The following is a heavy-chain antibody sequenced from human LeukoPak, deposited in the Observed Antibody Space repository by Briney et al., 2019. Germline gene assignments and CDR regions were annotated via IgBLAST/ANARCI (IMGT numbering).Heavy chain of an antibody. CDR1: GFTVSSNY. D-gene: IGHD6-13*01. CDR2: IYSGGST. V-gene: IGHV3-53*01. CDR3: ASEYNLYSSSWTKGAFDI. J-gene: IGHJ3*02. Sequence: GGSLRLSCAASGFTVSSNYMSWVRQAPGKGLEWVSVIYSGGSTYYADSVKGRFTISRDNSKNTLYLQMNSLRAEDTAVYYCASEYNLYSSSWTKGAFDIWGQGTMVTVSS.